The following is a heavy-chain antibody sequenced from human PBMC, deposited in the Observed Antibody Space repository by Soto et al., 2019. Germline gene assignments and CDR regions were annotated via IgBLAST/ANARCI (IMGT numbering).Heavy chain of an antibody. CDR2: ISYDGSNK. Sequence: QVQLVESGGGVVQPGRSPRLSCAASGFTFSSYAMHWVRQAPGKGLEWVALISYDGSNKYYADSVKGRFTISRDNSKNTLYLQMNSLRPEDTAVYHCARDQGGTTLYCHGMDVWGQGTTVTVSS. D-gene: IGHD1-7*01. J-gene: IGHJ6*02. V-gene: IGHV3-30-3*01. CDR1: GFTFSSYA. CDR3: ARDQGGTTLYCHGMDV.